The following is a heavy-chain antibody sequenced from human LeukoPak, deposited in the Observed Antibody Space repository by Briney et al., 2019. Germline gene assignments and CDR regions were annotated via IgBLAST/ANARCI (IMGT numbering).Heavy chain of an antibody. D-gene: IGHD6-19*01. Sequence: PGGSLRLSCAASAFTFSSYAMSWVRQAPGKGLEWVSGISGSGGSTYYADSVKGRFTISRDNAKNSLYLEMDSLRAEDTALYYCAKVLSSGWYDIFDYGGQGTLVTVSS. CDR2: ISGSGGST. CDR3: AKVLSSGWYDIFDY. J-gene: IGHJ4*02. V-gene: IGHV3-23*01. CDR1: AFTFSSYA.